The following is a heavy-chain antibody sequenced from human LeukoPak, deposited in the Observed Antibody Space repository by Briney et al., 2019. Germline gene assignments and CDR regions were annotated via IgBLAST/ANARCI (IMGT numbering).Heavy chain of an antibody. CDR1: GGTFSSYA. Sequence: SVTVSCKASGGTFSSYAISWVRQAPGQGLEWMGGIIPIFGTANYAQKFQGRVTITADESTSTAYMELSSLRSEDTAVYYCARRPVRGVVILYYYGMDVWGQGTTVTVSS. J-gene: IGHJ6*02. D-gene: IGHD3-3*01. V-gene: IGHV1-69*13. CDR3: ARRPVRGVVILYYYGMDV. CDR2: IIPIFGTA.